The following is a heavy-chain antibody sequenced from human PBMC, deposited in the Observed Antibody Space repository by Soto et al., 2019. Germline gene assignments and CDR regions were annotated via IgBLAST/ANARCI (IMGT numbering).Heavy chain of an antibody. CDR2: ISSGSSYI. CDR1: GFTVSSYY. D-gene: IGHD3-22*01. CDR3: ARGAYYDSSPQDY. Sequence: GGSLRLACAASGFTVSSYYMNWVRQAPGKGLEWVSYISSGSSYIYYADSVKGRFTISRDNAKNSLYLQMNSLRAEDTAVYYCARGAYYDSSPQDYWGQGTLVNVSS. J-gene: IGHJ4*02. V-gene: IGHV3-21*01.